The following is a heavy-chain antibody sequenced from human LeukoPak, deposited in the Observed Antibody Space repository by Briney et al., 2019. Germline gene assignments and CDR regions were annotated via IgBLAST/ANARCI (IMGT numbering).Heavy chain of an antibody. Sequence: SETLSLTCTVSGGSISSYYWSWIRQPAGKGLEWIGEINHSGSTNYNPSLKSRVTISVDTSKNQFSLKLSSVTAADTAVYYCAGERQEQWLVTGAFDIWGQGTVVTVSS. J-gene: IGHJ3*02. CDR3: AGERQEQWLVTGAFDI. V-gene: IGHV4-34*01. CDR1: GGSISSYY. CDR2: INHSGST. D-gene: IGHD6-19*01.